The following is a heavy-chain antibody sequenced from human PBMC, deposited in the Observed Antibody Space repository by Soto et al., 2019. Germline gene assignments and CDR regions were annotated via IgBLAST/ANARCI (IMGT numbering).Heavy chain of an antibody. Sequence: EVQLAESGGGLVQPGGSLRLSCAASGFTFSNYWMHWVRQTPGKGLMWVSRINPDASSVAYADSVTGRFTIFRDNAKNTLLLQIDGLRDDDTGVYYCGRAFAGYGSVDYWGQGTLVTVSS. J-gene: IGHJ4*02. CDR2: INPDASSV. V-gene: IGHV3-74*01. CDR3: GRAFAGYGSVDY. CDR1: GFTFSNYW. D-gene: IGHD5-12*01.